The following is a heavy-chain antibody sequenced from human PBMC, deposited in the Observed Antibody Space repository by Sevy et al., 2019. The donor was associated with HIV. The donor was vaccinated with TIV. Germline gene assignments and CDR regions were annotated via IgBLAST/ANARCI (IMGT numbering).Heavy chain of an antibody. CDR3: AGDMGGGYTPLGY. V-gene: IGHV3-48*01. CDR1: GFTFSSYS. D-gene: IGHD3-16*02. J-gene: IGHJ4*02. CDR2: VSGNSGAI. Sequence: GGSLRLSCAASGFTFSSYSMNWVRQAPEKGLEWISFVSGNSGAINYADSVKGRFTISRDNAKNSLYLQMNSLRVYDTAVYYCAGDMGGGYTPLGYWGQGTLVTVSS.